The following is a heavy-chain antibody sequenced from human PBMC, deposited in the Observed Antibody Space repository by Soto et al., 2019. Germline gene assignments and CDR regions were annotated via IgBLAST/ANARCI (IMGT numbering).Heavy chain of an antibody. J-gene: IGHJ6*02. D-gene: IGHD3-10*01. CDR2: IYHSGST. CDR1: GGSISSGGYS. V-gene: IGHV4-30-2*01. CDR3: ARDSITMVRGVITYYGMDV. Sequence: SETLSLTCAVSGGSISSGGYSWSWIRHPPGKGLEWIGYIYHSGSTYYNPSLKSRVTISVDRSKNQFSLKLSSVTAADTAVYYCARDSITMVRGVITYYGMDVWGQGTTVT.